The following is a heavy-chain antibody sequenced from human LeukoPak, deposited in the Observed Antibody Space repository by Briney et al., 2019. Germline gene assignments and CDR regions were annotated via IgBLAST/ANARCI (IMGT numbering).Heavy chain of an antibody. CDR3: ASRYCSSTSCNQFDY. CDR2: ISSDGGST. Sequence: PGGSLRLSCAGSGFTFSRYGMHWVRQAPGKGLEYVSAISSDGGSTYYANSVKGRFTISRDNSKNMLYLQMGSLRAEDMAVYYCASRYCSSTSCNQFDYWGQGTLVTVSS. D-gene: IGHD2-2*01. J-gene: IGHJ4*02. CDR1: GFTFSRYG. V-gene: IGHV3-64*01.